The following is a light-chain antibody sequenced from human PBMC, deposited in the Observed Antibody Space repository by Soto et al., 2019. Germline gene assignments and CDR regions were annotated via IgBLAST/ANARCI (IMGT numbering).Light chain of an antibody. CDR1: QSISNW. CDR2: KAS. Sequence: DIQMTQSPSTLSPSVGDRVAITCRASQSISNWLAWYQQKPGKAPKLLIYKASTLEGGVPSRFSGSGSGTEFTLTISSLQPDDFATYYCQQYNSYPWTFGQGTKVDIK. V-gene: IGKV1-5*03. CDR3: QQYNSYPWT. J-gene: IGKJ1*01.